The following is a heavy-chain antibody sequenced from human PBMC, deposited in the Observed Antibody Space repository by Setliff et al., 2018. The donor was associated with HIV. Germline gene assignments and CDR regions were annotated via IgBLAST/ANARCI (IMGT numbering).Heavy chain of an antibody. CDR2: ISSSSSYT. CDR3: ARDASRWSSSYPGRFDP. D-gene: IGHD6-13*01. V-gene: IGHV3-11*05. J-gene: IGHJ5*02. Sequence: PGESLKISCAASGFTFSDYYMSWIRQAPGKGLEWVSYISSSSSYTNYADSVKGRFTISRDNAKNSLYLQMNSLRAEDTAVYYCARDASRWSSSYPGRFDPWGQGTLVTVSS. CDR1: GFTFSDYY.